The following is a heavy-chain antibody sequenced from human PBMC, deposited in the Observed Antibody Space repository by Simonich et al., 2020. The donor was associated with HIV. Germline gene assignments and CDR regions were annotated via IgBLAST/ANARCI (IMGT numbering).Heavy chain of an antibody. CDR2: IHPNSGGT. CDR3: ARGPNTGGFDS. V-gene: IGHV1-2*02. J-gene: IGHJ4*02. D-gene: IGHD3-10*01. Sequence: QVQLVQSGAEVKEPGASVKVSCKASGYTFTAYFIHWVRQAPGQGLGWIGWIHPNSGGTKYEQYFQGRVTRTRDTSINTVYMEMTRLKSDDTAVYHCARGPNTGGFDSWGQGTLVTVSS. CDR1: GYTFTAYF.